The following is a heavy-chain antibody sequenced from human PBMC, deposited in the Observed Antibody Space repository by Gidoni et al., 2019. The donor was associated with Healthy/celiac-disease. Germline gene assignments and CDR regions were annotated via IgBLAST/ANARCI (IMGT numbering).Heavy chain of an antibody. V-gene: IGHV3-23*01. CDR2: ISGSGGST. Sequence: EVQLLESGGGLVQPGGSLRLSCAAPGFPLSSYAMSWVRKAPGKGLEWVSAISGSGGSTYYADSVKGRFTISRDNSKNTLYLQMNSLRAEDTAVYYCAKDFGARTRAFDYWGQGTLVTVSS. CDR3: AKDFGARTRAFDY. D-gene: IGHD3-16*01. CDR1: GFPLSSYA. J-gene: IGHJ4*02.